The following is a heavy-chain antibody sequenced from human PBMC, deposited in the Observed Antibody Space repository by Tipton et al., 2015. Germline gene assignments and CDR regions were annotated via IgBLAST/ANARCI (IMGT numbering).Heavy chain of an antibody. D-gene: IGHD3-3*01. Sequence: TLSLTCSVSGGSVTSNNYFWSWIRQPPGKGLEWIGYIFHSGSTSYNPSLRSRVLISIDTSKNQFSLKLNSVTAADTAVYYCTRYLYGVIPSGVFWGQGMLVTVSP. J-gene: IGHJ4*02. V-gene: IGHV4-61*01. CDR1: GGSVTSNNYF. CDR3: TRYLYGVIPSGVF. CDR2: IFHSGST.